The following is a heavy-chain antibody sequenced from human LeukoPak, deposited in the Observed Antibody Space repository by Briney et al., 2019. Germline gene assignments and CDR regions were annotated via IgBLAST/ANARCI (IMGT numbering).Heavy chain of an antibody. J-gene: IGHJ4*02. V-gene: IGHV5-51*01. CDR1: GYTITSYW. CDR3: ARLGEAVVVPAARPFDY. Sequence: GESLNISCKGSGYTITSYWIGWVRQMPGKGLEWMGITHPGDSDTRYSPSFQGQVNISADKSISTAYLQWSSLKASDTAMYYCARLGEAVVVPAARPFDYWGQGTLVTVSS. D-gene: IGHD2-2*01. CDR2: THPGDSDT.